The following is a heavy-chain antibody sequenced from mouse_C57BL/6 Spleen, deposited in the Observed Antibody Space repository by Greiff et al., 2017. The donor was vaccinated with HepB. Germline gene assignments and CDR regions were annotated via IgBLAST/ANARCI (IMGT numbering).Heavy chain of an antibody. CDR1: GYTFTSYW. CDR3: ARVNGVYFDY. V-gene: IGHV1-64*01. J-gene: IGHJ2*01. D-gene: IGHD2-1*01. Sequence: ESGAELVKPGASVKLSCKASGYTFTSYWMHWVKQRPGQGLEWIGMIHPNSGSTNYNEKFKSKATLTVDKSSSTAYMQLSSLTSEDSAVYYCARVNGVYFDYWGQGTTLTVSS. CDR2: IHPNSGST.